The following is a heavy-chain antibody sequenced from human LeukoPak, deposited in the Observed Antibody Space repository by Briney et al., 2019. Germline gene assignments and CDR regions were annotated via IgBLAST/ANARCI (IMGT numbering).Heavy chain of an antibody. J-gene: IGHJ6*03. V-gene: IGHV1-18*01. CDR2: ISAYNGYT. CDR1: VYTFNSYG. CDR3: ARGTRGYSYGDYFHYMDV. D-gene: IGHD5-18*01. Sequence: ASVTVSCKASVYTFNSYGLTWVRQAPGQGLEWMGWISAYNGYTKYAQKVKGRVTMTTDTSTSTAYMELRSLRSDDTAVYYCARGTRGYSYGDYFHYMDVWGKGTTVTVSS.